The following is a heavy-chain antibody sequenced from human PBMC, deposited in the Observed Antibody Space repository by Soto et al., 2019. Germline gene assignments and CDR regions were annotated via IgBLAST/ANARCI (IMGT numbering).Heavy chain of an antibody. CDR3: AREGALAGYYFDY. Sequence: EVQLVESGGGLVQPGGSLRLSCAASGFTFSSYSMNWVRQAPGKGLEWVSYISSSSSTIYYADSVKGRFTISRDNAKNSLHLQMNSLRDEDTAVYYCAREGALAGYYFDYWGQGTLVTVSS. V-gene: IGHV3-48*02. CDR2: ISSSSSTI. D-gene: IGHD6-13*01. J-gene: IGHJ4*02. CDR1: GFTFSSYS.